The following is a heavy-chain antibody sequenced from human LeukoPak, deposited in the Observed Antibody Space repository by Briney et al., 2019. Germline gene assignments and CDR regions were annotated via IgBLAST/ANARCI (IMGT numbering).Heavy chain of an antibody. V-gene: IGHV1-2*02. CDR3: ARVREAVAYCGGDCYPDY. D-gene: IGHD2-21*01. CDR2: INPNSGGT. CDR1: GYTFTGYY. Sequence: ASVKVSCKASGYTFTGYYMHWVRQAPGQGLEWMGWINPNSGGTNYAQKIQGRVTMTRDTSISTAYMELSRLRSDDTAVYYCARVREAVAYCGGDCYPDYWGQGTLVTVSS. J-gene: IGHJ4*02.